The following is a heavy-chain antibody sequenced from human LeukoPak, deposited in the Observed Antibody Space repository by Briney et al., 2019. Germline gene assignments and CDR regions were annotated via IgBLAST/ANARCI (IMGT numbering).Heavy chain of an antibody. D-gene: IGHD3-10*01. CDR3: AELGITMIRGV. V-gene: IGHV3-48*03. CDR1: GFTFSSYE. CDR2: ISRSGSTI. Sequence: GGSLRLSCAASGFTFSSYETNWVRQAPGKGLEWVSYISRSGSTIYYADSVKDRLTISRDNAKNSLYLQMNSLRAEDMAVYYCAELGITMIRGVWGKGTKVTISS. J-gene: IGHJ6*04.